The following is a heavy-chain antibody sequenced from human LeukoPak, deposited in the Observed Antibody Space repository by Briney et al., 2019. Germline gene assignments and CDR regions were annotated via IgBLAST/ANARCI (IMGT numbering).Heavy chain of an antibody. V-gene: IGHV3-33*01. CDR2: IWYDGSNK. Sequence: GGSLRLSCAASGFTFSSYGMHWVRQAPGKGLEWVAVIWYDGSNKYYADSVKGRFTISRDNSKNTLYLQMNSLRAEDTAVYYCARGGSGEYQHYFDYWGQGTLVTVSS. J-gene: IGHJ4*02. D-gene: IGHD2-2*01. CDR1: GFTFSSYG. CDR3: ARGGSGEYQHYFDY.